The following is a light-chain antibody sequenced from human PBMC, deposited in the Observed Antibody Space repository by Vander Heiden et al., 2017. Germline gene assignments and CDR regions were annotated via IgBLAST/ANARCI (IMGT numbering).Light chain of an antibody. CDR3: QQRDSTPCP. J-gene: IGKJ2*02. CDR1: QSISSY. V-gene: IGKV1-39*01. Sequence: DIQTTQSPSSLSASVGDRVTITCRASQSISSYLNWYQQKPGKAPKLLIYAASSLQSGVPSRYSGSGSGTDFTLTISSLQPEDFATYYCQQRDSTPCPFGQGTKLEIK. CDR2: AAS.